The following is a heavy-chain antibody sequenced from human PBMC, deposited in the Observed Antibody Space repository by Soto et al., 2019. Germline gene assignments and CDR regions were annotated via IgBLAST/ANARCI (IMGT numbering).Heavy chain of an antibody. D-gene: IGHD6-6*01. CDR2: TYYRSKWYN. Sequence: SQTLSLTCAISGDSVSSNSAAWNWIRQSPSRGLEWLGRTYYRSKWYNDYAVSVKSRITINPDTSKNQFSLQLNSVTPEDTAVYYCARDFEYSSSSWSYYYYGMDVWGQGTTVTVS. CDR1: GDSVSSNSAA. J-gene: IGHJ6*02. V-gene: IGHV6-1*01. CDR3: ARDFEYSSSSWSYYYYGMDV.